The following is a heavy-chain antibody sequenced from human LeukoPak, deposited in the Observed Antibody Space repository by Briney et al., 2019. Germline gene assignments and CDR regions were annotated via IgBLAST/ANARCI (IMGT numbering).Heavy chain of an antibody. D-gene: IGHD3-10*01. CDR3: ARKGWYYGSGSYYGWFDP. J-gene: IGHJ5*02. V-gene: IGHV5-51*01. CDR2: IYPGDSDT. Sequence: GESLKISCKGSGYSFTSYWIAWVRQMPGKDLEWMGIIYPGDSDTRYSPSFQGQVTISADKSISTAYLQWSSLKASDTAMYYCARKGWYYGSGSYYGWFDPWGQGALVTVSS. CDR1: GYSFTSYW.